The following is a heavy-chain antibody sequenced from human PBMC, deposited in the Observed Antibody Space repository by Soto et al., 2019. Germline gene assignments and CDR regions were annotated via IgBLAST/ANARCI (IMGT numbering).Heavy chain of an antibody. CDR2: ISSSSSYI. CDR3: ARDQPVYSYGYGLGY. V-gene: IGHV3-21*01. D-gene: IGHD5-18*01. CDR1: GFTFSSYS. Sequence: EVQLVESGGGLVKPGGSLRLSCAASGFTFSSYSMNWVRQAPGKGLEWVSSISSSSSYIYYADSVKGRFTTSRDNAKNSLYLKMTSVRAGDTAVYYCARDQPVYSYGYGLGYWGKGTLVNVAS. J-gene: IGHJ4*02.